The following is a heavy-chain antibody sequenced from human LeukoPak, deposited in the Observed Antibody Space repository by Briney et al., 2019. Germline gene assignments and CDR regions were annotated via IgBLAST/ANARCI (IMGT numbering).Heavy chain of an antibody. CDR3: ARTSRINMVLDP. D-gene: IGHD3-10*01. V-gene: IGHV4-4*02. CDR2: IYLSGST. CDR1: GGSISNTNW. J-gene: IGHJ5*02. Sequence: PSGTLSLTCGVSGGSISNTNWWTWVRQPPGKGLEWIGEIYLSGSTNYNPSLKSRVTISVDKSKNQFSLKLSSVTAADTAVYYCARTSRINMVLDPWGQGTLVTVSS.